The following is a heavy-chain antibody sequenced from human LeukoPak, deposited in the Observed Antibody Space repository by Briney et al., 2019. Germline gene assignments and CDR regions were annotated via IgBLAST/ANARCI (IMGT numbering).Heavy chain of an antibody. CDR1: GGSFSGYY. Sequence: PSETLSLTCAVYGGSFSGYYWSWIRQPPGKGLEWIGEINHSGSTNYNPSLKSRVTISVDTSKNQFSLKLTSVTAADTAVYYCASSTIFGVVANWFDPWGQGTLVTVSS. CDR3: ASSTIFGVVANWFDP. J-gene: IGHJ5*02. CDR2: INHSGST. D-gene: IGHD3-3*01. V-gene: IGHV4-34*01.